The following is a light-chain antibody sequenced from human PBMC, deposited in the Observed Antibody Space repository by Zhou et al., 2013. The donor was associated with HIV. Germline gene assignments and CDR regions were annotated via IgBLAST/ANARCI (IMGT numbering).Light chain of an antibody. Sequence: EVVLTQSPGTLSLSPGGGATLSCRASRSFTNNYLAWYQQKPGQAPRLLISDASSRATGVPDRFSGSGSGTDFTLTVSRLEPEDFAVYYCQYYGSSSLTFGGGPGWRSN. J-gene: IGKJ4*01. CDR2: DAS. CDR1: RSFTNNY. V-gene: IGKV3-20*01. CDR3: QYYGSSSLT.